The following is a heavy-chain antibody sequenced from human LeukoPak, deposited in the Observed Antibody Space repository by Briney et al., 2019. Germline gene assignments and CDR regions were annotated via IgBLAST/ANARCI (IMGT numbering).Heavy chain of an antibody. CDR3: ARDMEYYYDSSGIP. Sequence: GRSLRLSCAASGFTFSSYAMHWVRQAPGKGLEWVAVISYDGSNKYYVDSVKGRFTISRDNSKNTLYLQMNSLRAEDTAVYYCARDMEYYYDSSGIPWGQGTLVTVSS. V-gene: IGHV3-30-3*01. CDR2: ISYDGSNK. J-gene: IGHJ5*02. CDR1: GFTFSSYA. D-gene: IGHD3-22*01.